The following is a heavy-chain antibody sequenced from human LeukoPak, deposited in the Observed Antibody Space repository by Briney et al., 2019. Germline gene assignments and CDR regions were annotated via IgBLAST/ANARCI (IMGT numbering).Heavy chain of an antibody. J-gene: IGHJ4*02. D-gene: IGHD3-9*01. Sequence: GASVKVSCKASGYTFTSYGISWVRQAPGQGLEWMGWISAYNGNTNYAQKLQGRVTMTTDTSTSTAYMELSSLRSEDTAVYYCAVLGGYDILTGRKNFDYWGQGTLVTVSS. CDR1: GYTFTSYG. CDR3: AVLGGYDILTGRKNFDY. V-gene: IGHV1-18*01. CDR2: ISAYNGNT.